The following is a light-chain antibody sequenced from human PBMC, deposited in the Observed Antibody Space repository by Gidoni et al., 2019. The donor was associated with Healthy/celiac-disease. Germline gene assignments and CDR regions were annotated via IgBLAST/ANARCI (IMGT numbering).Light chain of an antibody. Sequence: IVLSQSPATLSLSPGERATLPCRASQSVSSYLAWYQQKPGQAPRLLLYDASNRATGIPARFSGSGSGTDFTLTISSLEPEDFAVYYCQQRSNWPLTFGGGTKVEIK. CDR1: QSVSSY. CDR2: DAS. CDR3: QQRSNWPLT. V-gene: IGKV3-11*01. J-gene: IGKJ4*01.